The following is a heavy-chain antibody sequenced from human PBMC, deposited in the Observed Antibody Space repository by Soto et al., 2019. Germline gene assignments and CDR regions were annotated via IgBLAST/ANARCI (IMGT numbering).Heavy chain of an antibody. V-gene: IGHV1-18*01. D-gene: IGHD3-9*01. CDR2: ISAYNGST. J-gene: IGHJ4*02. CDR3: AREGGVYFFLTDYYKFPYIDY. CDR1: GYTFTSYG. Sequence: ASVKVSCKASGYTFTSYGISWVRQAPGQGLEWMGWISAYNGSTNYAQKLQGRVTMTTDTSTSTAYMEMRSLRSDDTAVYYCAREGGVYFFLTDYYKFPYIDYWGQGTLFTVSS.